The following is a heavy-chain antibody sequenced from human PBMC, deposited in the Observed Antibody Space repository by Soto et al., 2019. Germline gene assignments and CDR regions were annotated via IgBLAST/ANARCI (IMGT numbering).Heavy chain of an antibody. CDR3: ARDVMNYYDSSGYYGRFDY. Sequence: ASVKVSCKSSGYTFTNYGIHWVRQAPGQRLEWMGWINAGNGKTKYSQKFQGRVTITRDTSASTAYMELSSLRPEDTAVYYCARDVMNYYDSSGYYGRFDYWG. D-gene: IGHD3-22*01. CDR1: GYTFTNYG. V-gene: IGHV1-3*01. J-gene: IGHJ5*01. CDR2: INAGNGKT.